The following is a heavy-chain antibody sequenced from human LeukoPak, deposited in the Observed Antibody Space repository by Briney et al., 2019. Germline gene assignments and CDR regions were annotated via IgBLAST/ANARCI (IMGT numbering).Heavy chain of an antibody. CDR1: GDSISIYY. D-gene: IGHD3-10*01. V-gene: IGHV4-59*01. Sequence: KSSETLSLTCSVSGDSISIYYWSWIRQPPGKGLEWIGYIYNSGSTNRNPSLKSRVTISVDTSKNQFSLKLTSVTAADTAVYYCARDRELGYWGQGTPVTVSS. J-gene: IGHJ4*02. CDR2: IYNSGST. CDR3: ARDRELGY.